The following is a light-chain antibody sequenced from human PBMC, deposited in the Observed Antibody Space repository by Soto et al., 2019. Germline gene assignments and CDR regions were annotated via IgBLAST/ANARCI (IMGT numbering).Light chain of an antibody. CDR2: SAS. Sequence: AIQLTQSPASVSSSPGDRVTITCRASESISGYLAWYQKKPGKPPKLLIYSASTLHSGVPSRFSASGFGTDFTLAISGLESEDYGTYYCHQYYSFPPWTFGQGTKVEVQ. CDR1: ESISGY. V-gene: IGKV1-8*01. J-gene: IGKJ1*01. CDR3: HQYYSFPPWT.